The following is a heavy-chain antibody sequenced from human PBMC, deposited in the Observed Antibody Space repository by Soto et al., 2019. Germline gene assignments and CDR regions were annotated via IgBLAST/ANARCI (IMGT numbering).Heavy chain of an antibody. Sequence: SVKVSCKASGGTFSSYAISWVRQAPGQGLEWMGGIIPIFGTANYAQKFQGRVTITADKSTSTAYMELSSLRSEDTAVYYCARPCITMIEPDAFDIWGQGTMVTVSS. D-gene: IGHD3-22*01. CDR1: GGTFSSYA. J-gene: IGHJ3*02. V-gene: IGHV1-69*06. CDR3: ARPCITMIEPDAFDI. CDR2: IIPIFGTA.